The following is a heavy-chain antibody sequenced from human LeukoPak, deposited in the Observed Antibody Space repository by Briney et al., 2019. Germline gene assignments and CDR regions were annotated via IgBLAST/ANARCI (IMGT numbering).Heavy chain of an antibody. V-gene: IGHV4-61*02. CDR2: IYASGST. CDR3: ARAGYYAFDI. J-gene: IGHJ3*02. D-gene: IGHD2-21*01. CDR1: GASISSGSYD. Sequence: SQTLSLTCTVSGASISSGSYDWGWIRQPAGKGLEWIVRIYASGSTNYNPSLKSRVTISVDTSKNQFSLKLSSVTAADTAVYYCARAGYYAFDIWGQGTMVTVSS.